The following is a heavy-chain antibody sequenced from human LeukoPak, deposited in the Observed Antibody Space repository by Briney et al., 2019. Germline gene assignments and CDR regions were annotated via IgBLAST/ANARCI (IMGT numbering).Heavy chain of an antibody. CDR1: GFTFSSYA. Sequence: GGSLRLSCAASGFTFSSYAMSWVRQVPGKGLEWVSVNSGSGDNTYYADSVKGRFTISRDNSKNMLYLQMNSLRAEDTAVYYCAKWKYSNSGIDDYWGQGTLVTVSS. V-gene: IGHV3-23*01. CDR3: AKWKYSNSGIDDY. CDR2: NSGSGDNT. D-gene: IGHD6-6*01. J-gene: IGHJ4*02.